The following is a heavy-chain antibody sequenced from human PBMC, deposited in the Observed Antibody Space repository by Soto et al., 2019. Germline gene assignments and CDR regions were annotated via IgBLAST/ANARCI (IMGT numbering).Heavy chain of an antibody. CDR1: GGSISSYY. Sequence: QVQLQESGPGLVKPSETLSLTCTVSGGSISSYYWSWIRQPAGKGLEWIGRIYTSGSTNYNPSLKSRVTMSVDTSKYQFSRKRSSVTAADPAVYYCARDSSGYYVFTLRGGGYYGMDVWGQGTTVTVSS. V-gene: IGHV4-4*07. CDR2: IYTSGST. J-gene: IGHJ6*02. CDR3: ARDSSGYYVFTLRGGGYYGMDV. D-gene: IGHD3-22*01.